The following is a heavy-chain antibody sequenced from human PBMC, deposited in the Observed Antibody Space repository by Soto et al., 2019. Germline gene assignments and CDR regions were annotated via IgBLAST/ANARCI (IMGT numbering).Heavy chain of an antibody. J-gene: IGHJ6*02. CDR1: GFTFSSYA. V-gene: IGHV3-30*04. CDR3: ARDGAYIAAVYGMDV. D-gene: IGHD6-13*01. Sequence: QVQVVESGGGVVQPGRSLRLSCAASGFTFSSYAMHWVRQAPGKGLEWVAVISYDGRNKYYADSVKGRFTISRDNSKNTLYLQMYSLRAEDTAVYYCARDGAYIAAVYGMDVWGQGTTVTVSS. CDR2: ISYDGRNK.